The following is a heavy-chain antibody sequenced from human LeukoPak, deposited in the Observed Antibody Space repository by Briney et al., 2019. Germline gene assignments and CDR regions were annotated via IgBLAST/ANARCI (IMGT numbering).Heavy chain of an antibody. J-gene: IGHJ5*02. CDR2: IYYSGST. CDR3: ARDHDSSGWWFDP. Sequence: SQTLSLTCTVSGGSISSGGDYWSWIRQHPGKGLEWIGYIYYSGSTYYNPSLKSRVTISVDTSKNQFSLKLSSVTAADTAVYYCARDHDSSGWWFDPWGQGTLVTVSS. CDR1: GGSISSGGDY. V-gene: IGHV4-31*03. D-gene: IGHD3-22*01.